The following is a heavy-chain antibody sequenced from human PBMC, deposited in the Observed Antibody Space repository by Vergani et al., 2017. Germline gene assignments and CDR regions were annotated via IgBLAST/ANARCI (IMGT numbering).Heavy chain of an antibody. D-gene: IGHD3-22*01. Sequence: QVQLVQSGSEVKKPGASVKVSCRASGYTFTNYALNWVRQAPGQGLEWMGWISAYNGNTNYPEKFQGRLTMTTDTSTRTAYMELRSLRSDDTAVYYCAREGNYYDSTGFGPGGSFDWGPGTLVTVSS. CDR1: GYTFTNYA. V-gene: IGHV1-18*01. CDR2: ISAYNGNT. CDR3: AREGNYYDSTGFGPGGSFD. J-gene: IGHJ4*02.